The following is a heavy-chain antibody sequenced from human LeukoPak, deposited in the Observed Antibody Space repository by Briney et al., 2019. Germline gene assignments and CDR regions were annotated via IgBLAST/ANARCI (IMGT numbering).Heavy chain of an antibody. Sequence: GASVKVSCKASGYTFTSYYMHWVRQAPGQGLEWMGWINPNSGGTYYAQKFQDRVTMTRDTSISTAYMDLSRLSSDDTAVYYCARGTGSSGWYGEVYYYYMDVWGKGTTVTISS. CDR1: GYTFTSYY. V-gene: IGHV1-2*02. CDR2: INPNSGGT. J-gene: IGHJ6*03. D-gene: IGHD6-19*01. CDR3: ARGTGSSGWYGEVYYYYMDV.